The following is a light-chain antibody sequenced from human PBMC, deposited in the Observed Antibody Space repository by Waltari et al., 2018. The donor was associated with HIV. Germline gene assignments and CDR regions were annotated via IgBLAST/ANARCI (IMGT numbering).Light chain of an antibody. Sequence: QSALTQPRSVSGSPGQSITISCTGTSRDVGGYDYVSWHQQRPGGIPKLIIYSVNERPSGVPARFSGSKSGNTASLTISALQGDDEADYYCSSYTDSDTLLFGGGTKLTVL. V-gene: IGLV2-11*01. CDR1: SRDVGGYDY. J-gene: IGLJ2*01. CDR2: SVN. CDR3: SSYTDSDTLL.